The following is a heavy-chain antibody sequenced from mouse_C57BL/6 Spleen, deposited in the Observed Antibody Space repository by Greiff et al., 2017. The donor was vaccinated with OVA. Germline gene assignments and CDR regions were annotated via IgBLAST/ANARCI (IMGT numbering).Heavy chain of an antibody. D-gene: IGHD6-1*01. CDR2: INPSNGGP. CDR1: GYTFTSYW. V-gene: IGHV1-53*01. J-gene: IGHJ4*01. Sequence: QVQLQQSGTELVKPGASVKLSCKASGYTFTSYWMHWVKQRPGQGLEWIGNINPSNGGPNYNEKFKSKATLTVDKSSSTAYMQLSSLTSEDSAVYYCARPLHRYAMDYWGQGTSVTVSS. CDR3: ARPLHRYAMDY.